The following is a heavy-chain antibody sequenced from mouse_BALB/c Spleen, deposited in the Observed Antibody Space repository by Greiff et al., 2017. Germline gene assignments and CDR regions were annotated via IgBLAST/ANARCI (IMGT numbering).Heavy chain of an antibody. D-gene: IGHD4-1*02. J-gene: IGHJ1*01. CDR2: IDPETGGT. CDR3: TQVGGGYWYFDV. CDR1: GYTFTDYE. Sequence: QVQLQQSGAELVRPGASVTLSCKASGYTFTDYEMHWVKQTPVHGLEWIGAIDPETGGTAYNQKFKGKATLTADKSSSTAYMELRSLTSEESAVYYCTQVGGGYWYFDVWGAGTTVTVSS. V-gene: IGHV1-15*01.